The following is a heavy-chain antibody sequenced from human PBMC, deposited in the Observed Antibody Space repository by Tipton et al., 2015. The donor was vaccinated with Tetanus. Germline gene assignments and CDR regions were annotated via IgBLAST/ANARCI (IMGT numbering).Heavy chain of an antibody. V-gene: IGHV4-34*01. CDR2: ISASGST. J-gene: IGHJ4*02. CDR1: GESFSGHY. Sequence: LRLSCAVSGESFSGHYWSWIRQAPGKGLEWVGEISASGSTNYNPSLESRITMSVDTTKKRISLRLASLMAADTAVYYCARDLGTSGFHWGQGTLVTVSS. CDR3: ARDLGTSGFH. D-gene: IGHD1-7*01.